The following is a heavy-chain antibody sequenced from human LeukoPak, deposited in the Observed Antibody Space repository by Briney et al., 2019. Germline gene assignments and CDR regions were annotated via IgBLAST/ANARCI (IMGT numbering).Heavy chain of an antibody. Sequence: GGSLRLSCAASGFTFSSYAMSWVRQAPGKGLEWVSAISGSGGSTYYADSVKGRFTISGDNSKNTLYLQMNSLRAEDTAVYYCAKRETGYSYGKAYWYFDLWGRGTLVTVSS. CDR1: GFTFSSYA. D-gene: IGHD5-18*01. J-gene: IGHJ2*01. V-gene: IGHV3-23*01. CDR2: ISGSGGST. CDR3: AKRETGYSYGKAYWYFDL.